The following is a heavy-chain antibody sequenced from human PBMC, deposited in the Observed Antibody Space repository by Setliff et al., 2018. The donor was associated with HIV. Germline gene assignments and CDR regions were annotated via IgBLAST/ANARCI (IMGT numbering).Heavy chain of an antibody. Sequence: SETLSLTCAVSGYSISSGYYWGWIRQPPGKGLEWIGSIFHSASTTYNPSLKSRVTISIDTSKNQFSLKLTSVAAADTAVYYCARRGAYGYDYFDYWGPGTLVTVPQ. CDR3: ARRGAYGYDYFDY. D-gene: IGHD5-12*01. CDR1: GYSISSGYY. CDR2: IFHSAST. V-gene: IGHV4-38-2*01. J-gene: IGHJ4*02.